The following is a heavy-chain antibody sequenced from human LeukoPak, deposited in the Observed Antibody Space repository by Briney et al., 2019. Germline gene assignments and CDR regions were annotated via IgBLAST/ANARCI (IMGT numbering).Heavy chain of an antibody. Sequence: SETLSLTCAVYGGSFSGYYWSWIRQPPGKGLEWIGEINHSGSTNYNPSLKSRVTISVDTSKNQFSLKLSSVTAADTAVYYCARDQPLDFWCGYSLHYYYYGMDVWGQGTTVTVSS. J-gene: IGHJ6*02. CDR1: GGSFSGYY. CDR3: ARDQPLDFWCGYSLHYYYYGMDV. D-gene: IGHD3-3*01. V-gene: IGHV4-34*01. CDR2: INHSGST.